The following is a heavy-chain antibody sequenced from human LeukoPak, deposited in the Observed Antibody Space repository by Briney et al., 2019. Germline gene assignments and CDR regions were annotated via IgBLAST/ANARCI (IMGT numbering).Heavy chain of an antibody. Sequence: SETLSLTCTVSGGSISGYFWSWIRQPAGKGLEWIGYIYHSGSTYYNPSLKSRVTISVDRSKNQFSLKLSSVAAADTAVYYCARGQAGYHYFDYWGQGTLVTVSS. D-gene: IGHD3-9*01. CDR2: IYHSGST. CDR3: ARGQAGYHYFDY. CDR1: GGSISGYF. J-gene: IGHJ4*02. V-gene: IGHV4-59*12.